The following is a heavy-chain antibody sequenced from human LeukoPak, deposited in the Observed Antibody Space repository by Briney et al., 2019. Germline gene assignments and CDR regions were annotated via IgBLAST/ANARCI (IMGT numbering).Heavy chain of an antibody. V-gene: IGHV3-23*01. CDR3: AKDPGYCTNGVCYTGGYFDY. D-gene: IGHD2-8*01. CDR1: GFTFSSHA. J-gene: IGHJ4*02. CDR2: ISGSGGST. Sequence: GGPLRLSCAASGFTFSSHAMSWVRQAPGKGPEWVSAISGSGGSTYYADSVKGRFTISRDNSKDTLYLQMNSLRAEDTAVYYCAKDPGYCTNGVCYTGGYFDYWGQGTLVTVSS.